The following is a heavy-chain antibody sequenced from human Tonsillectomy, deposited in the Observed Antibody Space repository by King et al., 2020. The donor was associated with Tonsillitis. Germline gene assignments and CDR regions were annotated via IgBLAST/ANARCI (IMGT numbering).Heavy chain of an antibody. CDR2: ISAYSGDT. V-gene: IGHV1-18*04. J-gene: IGHJ4*02. CDR3: SRISPFGLGILYYFDY. D-gene: IGHD3/OR15-3a*01. CDR1: GYTFTSYG. Sequence: QLVQSGAEVKKPGASVKVSCKASGYTFTSYGISWVRQAPGQGLEWMGWISAYSGDTNYAQKPQGRVTMTTDTSTSTAYMELRSLRSDDTAVYYCSRISPFGLGILYYFDYWGQGTLVPVSS.